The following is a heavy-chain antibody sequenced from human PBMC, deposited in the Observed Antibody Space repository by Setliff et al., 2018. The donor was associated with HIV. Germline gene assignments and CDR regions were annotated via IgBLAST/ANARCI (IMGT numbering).Heavy chain of an antibody. Sequence: ASVKVSCKASGYTFTDYPVHWVRQAPGQRLEWMGWINAGNGDTKFSEKFQGRVTITRDTSASIAYMELSRLRSEDTGVYYCATAGEYYDDSGYFFDYWGQGALVTVSS. CDR1: GYTFTDYP. J-gene: IGHJ4*02. D-gene: IGHD3-22*01. CDR3: ATAGEYYDDSGYFFDY. V-gene: IGHV1-3*01. CDR2: INAGNGDT.